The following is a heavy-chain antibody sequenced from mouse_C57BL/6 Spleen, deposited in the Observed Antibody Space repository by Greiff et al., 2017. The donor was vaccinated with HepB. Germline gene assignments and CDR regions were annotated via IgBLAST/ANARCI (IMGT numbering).Heavy chain of an antibody. CDR1: GFSLTSYG. CDR3: ARVWLPHAMDY. D-gene: IGHD2-2*01. CDR2: IWGVGST. J-gene: IGHJ4*01. Sequence: VKLVESGPGLVAPSQSLSITCTVSGFSLTSYGVDWVRQSPGKGLEWLGVIWGVGSTNYNSALKSRLSISKDNSKSQVFLKMNSLQTDDTAMYYCARVWLPHAMDYWGQGTSVTVSS. V-gene: IGHV2-6*01.